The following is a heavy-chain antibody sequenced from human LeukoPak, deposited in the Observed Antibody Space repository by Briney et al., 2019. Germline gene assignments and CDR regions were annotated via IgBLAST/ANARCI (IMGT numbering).Heavy chain of an antibody. V-gene: IGHV4-39*07. CDR1: GGSISSSSYY. CDR2: INHSGST. Sequence: SETLSLTCTVSGGSISSSSYYWSWIRQPPGKGLEWIGEINHSGSTNYNPSLKSRFTISVDTSKNQFSLKLSSVTAADTAVYYCARDPYHPGWLPAYYMDVWGKGTTVTVSS. D-gene: IGHD5-12*01. CDR3: ARDPYHPGWLPAYYMDV. J-gene: IGHJ6*03.